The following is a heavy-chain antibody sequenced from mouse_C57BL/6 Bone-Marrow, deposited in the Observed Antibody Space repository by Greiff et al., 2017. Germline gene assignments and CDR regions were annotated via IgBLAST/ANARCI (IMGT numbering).Heavy chain of an antibody. D-gene: IGHD4-1*01. V-gene: IGHV5-4*01. CDR1: GFTFSSYA. J-gene: IGHJ3*01. CDR2: ISDGGSYT. Sequence: EVKLVESGGGLVKPGGSLKLSCAASGFTFSSYAMSWVRQTPEKRLEWVATISDGGSYTYYPDNVKGRFTISRDNAKNNLYLQMSHLKSEDTAMYYCARDLTGTRFAYWGQGTLVTVSA. CDR3: ARDLTGTRFAY.